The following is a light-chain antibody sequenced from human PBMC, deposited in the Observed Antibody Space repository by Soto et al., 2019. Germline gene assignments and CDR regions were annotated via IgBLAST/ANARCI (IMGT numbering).Light chain of an antibody. Sequence: QSALTQPASVSGSPGQPITISCTGTSSDVGGYNYVSWYQQHPGKAPKLMIYEVSNRPSGFSNRFSGSKSGNTASLTISGLQAEDGADYYCSSYTGSNTLVFGAGTKLTVL. CDR2: EVS. CDR3: SSYTGSNTLV. CDR1: SSDVGGYNY. J-gene: IGLJ1*01. V-gene: IGLV2-14*01.